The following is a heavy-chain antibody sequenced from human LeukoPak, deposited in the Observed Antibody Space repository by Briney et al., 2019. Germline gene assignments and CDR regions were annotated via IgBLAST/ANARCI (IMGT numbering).Heavy chain of an antibody. J-gene: IGHJ4*02. CDR1: GYSFTSYW. Sequence: GESLKISCKGSGYSFTSYWIGWVRQMPGKGLEWMGIIYPGDSDTRYSPSFQGQVTISADKSISTAYLQWSSLEASDTAMYYCARLAPYDYVWGSYRPDTYYFDYWGQGTLVTVSS. CDR3: ARLAPYDYVWGSYRPDTYYFDY. V-gene: IGHV5-51*01. D-gene: IGHD3-16*02. CDR2: IYPGDSDT.